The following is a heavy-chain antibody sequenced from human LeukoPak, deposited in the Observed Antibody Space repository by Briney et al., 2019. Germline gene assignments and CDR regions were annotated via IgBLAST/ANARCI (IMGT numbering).Heavy chain of an antibody. J-gene: IGHJ5*02. D-gene: IGHD3-3*01. V-gene: IGHV1-2*02. Sequence: ASVKVSCKASGYTFTGYYMHWVRQAPGQGLEWMGWINPNSGGTNYAQKLQGRVTITRDTSISTAYMELSRLRSDDTAVYYCARAATPRYGSFSWSWFDPWGQGTLVTVSS. CDR3: ARAATPRYGSFSWSWFDP. CDR2: INPNSGGT. CDR1: GYTFTGYY.